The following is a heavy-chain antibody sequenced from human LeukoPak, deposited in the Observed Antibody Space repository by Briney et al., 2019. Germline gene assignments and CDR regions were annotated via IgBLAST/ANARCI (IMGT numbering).Heavy chain of an antibody. CDR1: GFTFSSYE. J-gene: IGHJ3*02. D-gene: IGHD5-24*01. CDR3: ARVNLLQSRSPGGYAFDI. V-gene: IGHV3-48*03. CDR2: ISSSGSTI. Sequence: GGSLRLSCAASGFTFSSYEMNWVRQAPGKGLEWVSYISSSGSTIHYADSVKGRFTISRDNAKNSLYLQMNSLRAEDTAVYYCARVNLLQSRSPGGYAFDIWGQGTMVTVSS.